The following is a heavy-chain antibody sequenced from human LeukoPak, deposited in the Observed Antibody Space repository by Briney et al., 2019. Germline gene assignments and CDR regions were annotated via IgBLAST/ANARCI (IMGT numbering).Heavy chain of an antibody. J-gene: IGHJ4*02. CDR1: GFTFSSNW. V-gene: IGHV3-7*01. Sequence: GGSLRLSCAASGFTFSSNWMSWVRQAPGKGLEWVANIKQDGSEKYYVDSVKGRFTISRDNSKNSLYLQMNSLRADDTAVYYCARDRSLVWFGELFPEIFDYWGQGTLVTVSS. CDR3: ARDRSLVWFGELFPEIFDY. CDR2: IKQDGSEK. D-gene: IGHD3-10*01.